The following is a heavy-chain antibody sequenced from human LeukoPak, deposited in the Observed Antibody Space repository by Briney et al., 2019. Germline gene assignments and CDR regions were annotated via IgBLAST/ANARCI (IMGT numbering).Heavy chain of an antibody. CDR3: ATDVPAVTIFGY. D-gene: IGHD2-2*01. V-gene: IGHV3-23*01. J-gene: IGHJ4*02. Sequence: GGSLRPSCAASGFTFSSYAMSWVRQAPGKGLEWVSAISGSGGSTYYADSVKGRFTISRDNAKNTLYLQMNSLRAEDTAVYYCATDVPAVTIFGYWGQGTLVTVSS. CDR2: ISGSGGST. CDR1: GFTFSSYA.